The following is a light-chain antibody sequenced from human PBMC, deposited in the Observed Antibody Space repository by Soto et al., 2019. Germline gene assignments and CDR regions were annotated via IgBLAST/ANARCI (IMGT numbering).Light chain of an antibody. J-gene: IGLJ1*01. CDR2: DVS. Sequence: QSVLTQPASVSGSPWQSITISCTGTSSDVGGYNYVSWYQQHPGKAPKLMIYDVSNRPSGVSNRFSGSKSGNTASLTISGLQAEDEADYYCSSYTSSSPYVFGTGTKVTVL. CDR3: SSYTSSSPYV. CDR1: SSDVGGYNY. V-gene: IGLV2-14*01.